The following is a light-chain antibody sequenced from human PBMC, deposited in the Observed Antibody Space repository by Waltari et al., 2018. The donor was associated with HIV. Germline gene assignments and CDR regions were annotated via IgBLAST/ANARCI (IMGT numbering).Light chain of an antibody. Sequence: EIVLTQSPGTLSLSPGERATLSCRASQSVSSSYLAWYQQKPGQAPRLLIYGASSRATGIADRFSGSGSGTDFTLTISRLEPEDFAVYYCQLYGSSPGLTFGGGTKVEIK. V-gene: IGKV3-20*01. CDR3: QLYGSSPGLT. CDR1: QSVSSSY. J-gene: IGKJ4*01. CDR2: GAS.